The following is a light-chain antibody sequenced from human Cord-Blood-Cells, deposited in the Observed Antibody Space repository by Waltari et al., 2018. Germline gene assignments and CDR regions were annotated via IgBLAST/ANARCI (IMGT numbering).Light chain of an antibody. J-gene: IGKJ3*01. V-gene: IGKV1-39*01. CDR3: QQSYSTLT. Sequence: DIHMNQSPSSLSASVGDRVTIICRASQSISSYLNWYQQKPGKAPKLLIYASSSLQSGVASRFSGSGSGTDFTITISSLQPEDFATYYCQQSYSTLTFGPGTKVDIK. CDR1: QSISSY. CDR2: ASS.